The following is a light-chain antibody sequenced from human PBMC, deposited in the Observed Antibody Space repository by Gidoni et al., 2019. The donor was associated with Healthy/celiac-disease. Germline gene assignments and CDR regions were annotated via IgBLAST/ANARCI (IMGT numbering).Light chain of an antibody. Sequence: DIVMSQSPDSLAVSLGERATINCKSSQSVLYSSNNKNYLAWYQQKPGQPPKLLIYWASTRESGVPDRFSGSGSGTDFTLTISSLQAEDVAVYYCQQYYSTPRTFXQGTKVEI. J-gene: IGKJ1*01. V-gene: IGKV4-1*01. CDR2: WAS. CDR3: QQYYSTPRT. CDR1: QSVLYSSNNKNY.